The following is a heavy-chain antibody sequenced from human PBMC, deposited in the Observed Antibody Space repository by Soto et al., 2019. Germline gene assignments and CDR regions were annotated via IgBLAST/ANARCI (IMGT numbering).Heavy chain of an antibody. J-gene: IGHJ6*02. V-gene: IGHV4-31*03. Sequence: PSDTLSLTCTVSGGSISRGGYYWSLIRQHPGKGLECIGYIYYSGSTYYNPSLKSRVTISVDTSKNQFSLKLSSVTAADTAVYYCARDLTFKWLRRGMDYYYGMDVWGQGTTVIVSS. D-gene: IGHD5-12*01. CDR2: IYYSGST. CDR3: ARDLTFKWLRRGMDYYYGMDV. CDR1: GGSISRGGYY.